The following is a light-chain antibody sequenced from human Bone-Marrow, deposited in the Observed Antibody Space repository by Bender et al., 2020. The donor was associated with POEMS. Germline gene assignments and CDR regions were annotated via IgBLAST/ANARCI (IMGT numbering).Light chain of an antibody. CDR3: ATWDDSVNAVV. CDR2: DNN. CDR1: SSNIGSNT. Sequence: QSMLTQPPSASGTPGQRVTISCAGRSSNIGSNTVNWYQQLPGTAPKLLIYDNNQRPSGVPDRVSGSKSGTSSSLVISGLQSEDEADYYCATWDDSVNAVVFGGGTKLTVL. J-gene: IGLJ3*02. V-gene: IGLV1-44*01.